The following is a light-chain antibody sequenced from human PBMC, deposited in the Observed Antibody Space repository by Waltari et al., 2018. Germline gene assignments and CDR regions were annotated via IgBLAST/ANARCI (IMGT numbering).Light chain of an antibody. CDR1: QSISSW. J-gene: IGKJ3*01. CDR3: QQYNSYSPLT. Sequence: DIQMTQSPSTLSASVGDRVTSTCRASQSISSWLAWYQQKPGKAPILLIYKASYLESGVPSRFSGSGSGTEFTLTISSLQSDDFASYYCQQYNSYSPLTFGPGTKVDIK. V-gene: IGKV1-5*03. CDR2: KAS.